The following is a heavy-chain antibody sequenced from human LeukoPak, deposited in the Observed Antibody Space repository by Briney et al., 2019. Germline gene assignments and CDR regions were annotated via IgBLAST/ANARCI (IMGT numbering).Heavy chain of an antibody. CDR3: ARVAGYYYGSGSYGPPYYYYMDV. V-gene: IGHV4-59*01. Sequence: SETLSLTCTVSGGSISSYYWSWIRQPPGKGLEWIGYIYYSGSTNYNPSLKSRVTISVDTSKNQFSLKLSSVTAADTAVYYCARVAGYYYGSGSYGPPYYYYMDVWGKGTTVTISS. J-gene: IGHJ6*03. CDR2: IYYSGST. D-gene: IGHD3-10*01. CDR1: GGSISSYY.